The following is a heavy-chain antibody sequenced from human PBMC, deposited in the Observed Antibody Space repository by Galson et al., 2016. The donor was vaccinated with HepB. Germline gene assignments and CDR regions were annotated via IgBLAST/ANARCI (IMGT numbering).Heavy chain of an antibody. J-gene: IGHJ3*02. CDR2: ISYDGSNK. Sequence: SLRLSCAASGFTVSGYAMHWVRQAPGKGLEWVAVISYDGSNKYYADSVKGRFTISRDNSKNTLYLQMNSLRAEDTAVYYCASLRSGSYAFDIWGQGTMVTVSS. V-gene: IGHV3-30*03. D-gene: IGHD3-22*01. CDR3: ASLRSGSYAFDI. CDR1: GFTVSGYA.